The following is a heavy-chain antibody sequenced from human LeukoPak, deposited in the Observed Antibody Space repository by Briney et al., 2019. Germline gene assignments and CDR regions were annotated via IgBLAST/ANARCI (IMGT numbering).Heavy chain of an antibody. V-gene: IGHV4-39*01. CDR3: ARYFSSGLDS. CDR2: IYYSGST. CDR1: GGSISSSSYY. D-gene: IGHD6-19*01. Sequence: MPSETLSLTCTVSGGSISSSSYYWGWIRQPPGKGLEWIGSIYYSGSTYYNPSLKSRVTISVDTSKNQLSLRLSSVTAADRAMYYCARYFSSGLDSWGQGTLVTVSS. J-gene: IGHJ4*02.